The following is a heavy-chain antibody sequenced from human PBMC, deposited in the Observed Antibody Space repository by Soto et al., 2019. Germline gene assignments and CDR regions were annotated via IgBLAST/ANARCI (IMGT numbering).Heavy chain of an antibody. CDR1: GFIFNNYA. V-gene: IGHV3-23*01. D-gene: IGHD5-18*01. CDR3: AKALVPALTAKFGY. CDR2: VTASGGGT. Sequence: GSLRLSCAASGFIFNNYAMTWVRQAPGKGLEWVSTVTASGGGTFYENSVKGRFTISRDNSRNTLHLQMSSLRVEDTALYYCAKALVPALTAKFGYWGQGTLVTVSS. J-gene: IGHJ4*02.